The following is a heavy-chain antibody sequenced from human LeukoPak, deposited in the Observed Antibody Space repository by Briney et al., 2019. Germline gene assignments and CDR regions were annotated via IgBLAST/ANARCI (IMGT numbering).Heavy chain of an antibody. J-gene: IGHJ5*02. V-gene: IGHV4-61*02. Sequence: PSETLSLTCTVSGGSISSGSYYWSWIRQPAGKGLEWIGRIYTSGSTNYNPSLKSRVTISVDTSKNQFSLKLSSVTAADTAVYYCAMFSYDFWSGYPFGPWGQGTLVTVSS. CDR1: GGSISSGSYY. D-gene: IGHD3-3*01. CDR2: IYTSGST. CDR3: AMFSYDFWSGYPFGP.